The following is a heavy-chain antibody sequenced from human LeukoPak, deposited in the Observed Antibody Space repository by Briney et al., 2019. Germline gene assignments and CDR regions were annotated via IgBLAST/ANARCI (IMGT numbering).Heavy chain of an antibody. CDR3: TRGGDSIWGTFNY. CDR1: GFIFVVYY. J-gene: IGHJ4*02. CDR2: IRDKTSGGTP. Sequence: GGSQRLSFTASGFIFVVYYRSGVGQAPGRGLGGEALIRDKTSGGTPEYAASVRGRFSISRDDSKGVAYLQMNSLKTGDTATYFCTRGGDSIWGTFNYWGQGTLVTVSS. V-gene: IGHV3-49*04. D-gene: IGHD3-16*01.